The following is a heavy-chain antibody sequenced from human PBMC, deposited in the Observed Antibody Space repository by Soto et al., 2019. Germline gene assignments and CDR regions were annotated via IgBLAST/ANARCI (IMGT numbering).Heavy chain of an antibody. CDR3: SRCYDSSRYYPVAY. D-gene: IGHD3-22*01. J-gene: IGHJ4*02. CDR1: GFTFSSDS. V-gene: IGHV3-21*01. Sequence: GGYLRLSCAASGFTFSSDSMNWVRQAPGKGLEWVSSISSSSSYIYYGDSVKGRLTISRDNAKNSLYLQMNSLRAEDTAVYYCSRCYDSSRYYPVAYWSQGSLVPGSS. CDR2: ISSSSSYI.